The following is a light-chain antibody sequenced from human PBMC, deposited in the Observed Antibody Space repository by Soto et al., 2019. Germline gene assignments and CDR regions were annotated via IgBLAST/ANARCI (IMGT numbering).Light chain of an antibody. CDR1: SSVVGAYNY. Sequence: QSALTQPASVSGSPGQSITISCTGTSSVVGAYNYVSWYQQYPGKAPKLMIYGVTNRPSGVSNRFSGSKTGNTASLTISGLQAEDEADYYCFSHRCGDSNVFGTGTKVSVL. V-gene: IGLV2-14*01. CDR2: GVT. J-gene: IGLJ1*01. CDR3: FSHRCGDSNV.